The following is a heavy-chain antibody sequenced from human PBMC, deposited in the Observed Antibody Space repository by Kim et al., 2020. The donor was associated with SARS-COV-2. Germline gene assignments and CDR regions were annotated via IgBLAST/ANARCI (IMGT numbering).Heavy chain of an antibody. D-gene: IGHD5-18*01. V-gene: IGHV1-69*01. J-gene: IGHJ4*02. Sequence: FQGRVTITADESTSTAYMELSSLRSEDTAVYYCARDRALLRGYSYGFPDYWGQGTLVTVSS. CDR3: ARDRALLRGYSYGFPDY.